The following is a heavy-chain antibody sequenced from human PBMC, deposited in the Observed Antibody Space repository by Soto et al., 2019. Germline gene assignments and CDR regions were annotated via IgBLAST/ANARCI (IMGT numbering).Heavy chain of an antibody. CDR2: ISYDGSNK. D-gene: IGHD3-3*01. V-gene: IGHV3-30*18. J-gene: IGHJ5*02. CDR1: GFTFSSYG. Sequence: QVQLVESGGGVVQPGRSLRRSCAASGFTFSSYGMHWVRQAPGKGLEWVAVISYDGSNKYYADSVKGRFTISRDNSKNTLYLQMNSLRAEDTAVSYCAKDYPTSDDLPHWFDPCGQGTLVTVSS. CDR3: AKDYPTSDDLPHWFDP.